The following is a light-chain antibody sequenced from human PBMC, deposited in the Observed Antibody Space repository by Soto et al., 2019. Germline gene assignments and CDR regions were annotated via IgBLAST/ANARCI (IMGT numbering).Light chain of an antibody. CDR1: SSNIGSNT. V-gene: IGLV1-44*01. CDR3: AAWDDGLNGYWV. CDR2: SNN. Sequence: QSVLTQPPSASGTPGQRVTISCSGTSSNIGSNTVTWYQQLPGTAPKLLIYSNNQRPSGVPDRVSGSKSGTSASLAISGLQSEDEAEYYCAAWDDGLNGYWVFGGGTKLTVL. J-gene: IGLJ3*02.